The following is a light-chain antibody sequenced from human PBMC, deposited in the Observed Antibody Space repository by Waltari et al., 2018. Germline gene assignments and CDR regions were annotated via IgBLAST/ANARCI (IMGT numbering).Light chain of an antibody. J-gene: IGKJ4*01. Sequence: DIQMTQSPSSLSASVGDRVTIICRASQTINSYLSWYQQKPGKAPKLLIYGASSLQSGVPSRFSGGGSGTYFTLTISSMQPEDFATYYCQQSHSSPLTFGGGTKVEIK. CDR2: GAS. V-gene: IGKV1-39*01. CDR3: QQSHSSPLT. CDR1: QTINSY.